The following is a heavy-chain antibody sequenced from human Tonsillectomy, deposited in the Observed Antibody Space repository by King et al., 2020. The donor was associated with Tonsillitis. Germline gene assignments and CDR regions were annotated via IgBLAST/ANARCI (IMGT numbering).Heavy chain of an antibody. CDR1: GFTFSNAW. J-gene: IGHJ4*02. D-gene: IGHD3-10*01. Sequence: EVQLVESGGDLVEPGGSLRLSCAASGFTFSNAWMSWVRQAPGKGLEWVGRIKSKTDGGTTDYAAPVKGRFTISRDDSKDTLYLQMNSLKTEDTAVYHCATDWVTRGSGNYNYWGQGTLVTVSS. CDR2: IKSKTDGGTT. V-gene: IGHV3-15*01. CDR3: ATDWVTRGSGNYNY.